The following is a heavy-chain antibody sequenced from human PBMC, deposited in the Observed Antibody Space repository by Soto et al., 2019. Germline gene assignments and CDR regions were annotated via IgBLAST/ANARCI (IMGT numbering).Heavy chain of an antibody. Sequence: QVQLQQWGAGLLKPSETLSLTCAVYGGSFSDYYWSWIRQPAGKGLEWIGEINHSGSTNYNPSLKSRVTISVDTSKNQFSLKLSSVTAADTAVYYCAADNYDILTGSYEDYWGQGTLVTVSS. D-gene: IGHD3-9*01. J-gene: IGHJ4*02. CDR1: GGSFSDYY. V-gene: IGHV4-34*01. CDR3: AADNYDILTGSYEDY. CDR2: INHSGST.